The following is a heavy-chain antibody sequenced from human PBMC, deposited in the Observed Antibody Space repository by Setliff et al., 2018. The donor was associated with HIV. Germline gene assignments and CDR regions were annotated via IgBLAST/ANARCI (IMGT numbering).Heavy chain of an antibody. CDR2: IIAIPGTP. CDR3: ARGERGFLDFNWFDP. CDR1: GGTFSSYA. D-gene: IGHD3-3*01. J-gene: IGHJ5*02. V-gene: IGHV1-69*13. Sequence: SVKVSCKASGGTFSSYAISWVRQTPGQGLEWMGGIIAIPGTPNYAQKFQGRVTITADESTSTAYMELSSLRSEDTAVYYCARGERGFLDFNWFDPWGQGTLVTVSS.